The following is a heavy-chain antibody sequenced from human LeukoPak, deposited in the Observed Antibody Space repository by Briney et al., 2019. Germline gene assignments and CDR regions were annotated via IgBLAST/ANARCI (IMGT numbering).Heavy chain of an antibody. D-gene: IGHD3-22*01. CDR3: AKGLSSGYSGSDY. CDR1: GFTFSSYA. J-gene: IGHJ4*02. V-gene: IGHV3-30*04. CDR2: ISYDGSNK. Sequence: GGSLRLSCAASGFTFSSYAMHWVRQAPGKGLEWVAVISYDGSNKYYADSVKGRFTISRDNSKNTLYLQMNSLRAEDTAVYHCAKGLSSGYSGSDYWGQGTLVTVSS.